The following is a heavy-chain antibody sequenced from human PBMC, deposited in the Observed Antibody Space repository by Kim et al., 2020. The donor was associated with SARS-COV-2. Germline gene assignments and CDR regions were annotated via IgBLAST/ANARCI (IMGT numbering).Heavy chain of an antibody. CDR3: ARGAQELD. J-gene: IGHJ4*02. CDR1: GLNVTTDY. Sequence: GGSLRLSCVVSGLNVTTDYMTWIRQVPGKGLQWVSVISAGGGTHYADAVKGRFIISRDRSKGTLYLQMNSLRIDDTAIYYCARGAQELDWGQGTLVTVSS. CDR2: ISAGGGT. D-gene: IGHD2-21*01. V-gene: IGHV3-53*01.